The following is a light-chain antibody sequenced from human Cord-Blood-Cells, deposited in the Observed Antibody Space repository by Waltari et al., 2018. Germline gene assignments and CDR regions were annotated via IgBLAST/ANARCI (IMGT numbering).Light chain of an antibody. CDR2: YVS. V-gene: IGLV2-14*01. CDR1: SSDVGGYNY. CDR3: SSYTSSSTLV. J-gene: IGLJ3*02. Sequence: QSALTQPASVSGSPGQSITISCTGTSSDVGGYNYVPWYPQHPGKAPKLMIYYVSKRPSGVSNRFSGSKSGNTASLTISGLQAEDEADYYCSSYTSSSTLVFGGGTKLTVL.